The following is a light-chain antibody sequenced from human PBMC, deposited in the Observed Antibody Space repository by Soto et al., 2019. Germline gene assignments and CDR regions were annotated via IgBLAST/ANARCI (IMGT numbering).Light chain of an antibody. V-gene: IGLV2-14*01. CDR1: SSDVGGHKY. Sequence: QSALTQPASVSGSPGQSIASSCTGTSSDVGGHKYVSWYQQHPDKAPKVLIFEVSNRPSGISNRFSGSKSGNTASLTISGLQAEDEADYYCSSYTSSTTSVVFGGGTQLTVL. CDR2: EVS. CDR3: SSYTSSTTSVV. J-gene: IGLJ2*01.